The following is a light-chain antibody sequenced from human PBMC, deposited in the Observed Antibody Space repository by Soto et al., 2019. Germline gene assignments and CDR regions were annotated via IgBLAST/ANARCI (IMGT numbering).Light chain of an antibody. CDR2: ATS. J-gene: IGKJ5*01. CDR3: QQSYSTPIT. V-gene: IGKV1-39*01. CDR1: QSISSY. Sequence: DSQMTQSPSSLSASVGDRVTITCRASQSISSYLNWYQQKPGKAPKLLIYATSSLQSGVPSRFSGSGSGTDFTLTISSLQPEDFATYYCQQSYSTPITFGQGTRLEIK.